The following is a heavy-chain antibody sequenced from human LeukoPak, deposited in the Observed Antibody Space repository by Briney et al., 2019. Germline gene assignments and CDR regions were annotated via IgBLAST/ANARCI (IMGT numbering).Heavy chain of an antibody. D-gene: IGHD3-22*01. V-gene: IGHV4-31*03. CDR3: ARMNSSGYYRPFDY. CDR1: GGSISSGGYY. J-gene: IGHJ4*02. Sequence: SETPSLTCTVSGGSISSGGYYWSWIRQHPGKGLEWIGYIYYSGSTYYNPSLKSRVTISVDTSKNQFSLKLSSVTAADTAVYYCARMNSSGYYRPFDYWGQGTLVTVSS. CDR2: IYYSGST.